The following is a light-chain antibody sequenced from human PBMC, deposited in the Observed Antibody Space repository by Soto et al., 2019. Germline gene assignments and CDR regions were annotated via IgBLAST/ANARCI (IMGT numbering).Light chain of an antibody. CDR3: SSYTSTNTLYV. CDR1: TSDVGNYNL. CDR2: DVS. Sequence: QSALTQPASVSGSPGQSITISCTGTTSDVGNYNLVSWYQQHPGKAPKLMIFDVSRRPSGVSDRFSASKSGNTASLTISGLQGEDEAYYYCSSYTSTNTLYVFGTGTKVTVL. V-gene: IGLV2-14*03. J-gene: IGLJ1*01.